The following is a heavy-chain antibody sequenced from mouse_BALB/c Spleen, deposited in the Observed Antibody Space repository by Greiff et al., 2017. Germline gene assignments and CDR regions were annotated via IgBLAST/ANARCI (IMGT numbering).Heavy chain of an antibody. V-gene: IGHV5-17*02. D-gene: IGHD2-14*01. J-gene: IGHJ4*01. CDR2: ISSGSSTI. CDR1: GFTFSSFG. CDR3: ARVEVRRYYAMDY. Sequence: EVKLVESGGGLVQPGGSRKLSCAASGFTFSSFGMHWVRQAPEKGLEWVAYISSGSSTIYYADTVKGRFTISRVNPKNTLFLQMTSLRSEDTAMYYCARVEVRRYYAMDYWGQGTSVTVSS.